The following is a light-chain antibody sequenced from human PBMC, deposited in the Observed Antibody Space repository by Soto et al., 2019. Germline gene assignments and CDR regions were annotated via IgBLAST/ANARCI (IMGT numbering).Light chain of an antibody. CDR2: EVT. V-gene: IGLV2-14*01. CDR3: SSYTSTNSVI. CDR1: SSDVGDYEY. Sequence: QSVLTQPASVSGSLEQSITISCTGSSSDVGDYEYVSWYQQHPDKAPKLIIYEVTNRPSGVSNRFSGSKSGNTASLSISGLQAEDEADYYCSSYTSTNSVIFGGGTKVTVL. J-gene: IGLJ2*01.